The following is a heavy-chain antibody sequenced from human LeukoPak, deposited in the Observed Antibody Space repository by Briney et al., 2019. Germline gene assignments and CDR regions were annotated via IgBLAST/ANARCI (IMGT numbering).Heavy chain of an antibody. Sequence: PGSPLRLSCAPSGLSHSDLSKLGPRQAPGKGLEWVSYITSSSKTIYYSDSVRGRFTISRDNAKNSLFLQMSSLRDEDTAVYYCARIRPGYYFVYWGQGTLVTVSS. J-gene: IGHJ4*02. CDR3: ARIRPGYYFVY. V-gene: IGHV3-48*02. CDR2: ITSSSKTI. CDR1: GLSHSDLS.